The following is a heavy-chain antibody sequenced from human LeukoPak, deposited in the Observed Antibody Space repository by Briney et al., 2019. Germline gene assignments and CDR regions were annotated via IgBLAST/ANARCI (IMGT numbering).Heavy chain of an antibody. J-gene: IGHJ4*02. CDR1: GYTFTSYD. D-gene: IGHD3-16*02. Sequence: ASVKVSCKASGYTFTSYDINWVRQATGQGPEWMGWMNPNSGNTGYAQKFQGRATMTRNTSISTAYMELSSLRSEDTAVYHCARKPRRPYDYVWGSYRYNPTYYFDYWGQGTLVTVSS. V-gene: IGHV1-8*01. CDR3: ARKPRRPYDYVWGSYRYNPTYYFDY. CDR2: MNPNSGNT.